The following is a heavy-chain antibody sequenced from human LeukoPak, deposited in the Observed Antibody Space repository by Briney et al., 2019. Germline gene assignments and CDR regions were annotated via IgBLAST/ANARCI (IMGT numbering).Heavy chain of an antibody. CDR2: IYTSGST. J-gene: IGHJ3*02. CDR3: AKTVTVTTSAFDI. V-gene: IGHV4-61*02. Sequence: SQTLSLTCTVSGGSISSGSYYWSWIRQPAGKGLEWIGRIYTSGSTNYNPSLKSRVTISVDTSKNQFSLKLSSVTAADTAVYYCAKTVTVTTSAFDIWGQGTMVTVSS. D-gene: IGHD4-17*01. CDR1: GGSISSGSYY.